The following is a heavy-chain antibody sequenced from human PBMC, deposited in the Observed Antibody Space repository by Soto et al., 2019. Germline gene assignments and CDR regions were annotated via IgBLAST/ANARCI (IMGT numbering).Heavy chain of an antibody. D-gene: IGHD3-16*02. J-gene: IGHJ4*02. CDR2: ISAYNGNT. V-gene: IGHV1-18*01. CDR1: GYTFTSYG. CDR3: ARAPGLITFGGVIVFDY. Sequence: ASVKVSCKASGYTFTSYGISWVRQAPGQGLEWMGWISAYNGNTNYAQKLQGRVTMTTDTSTSTAYMELRSLRSDDTAVYYCARAPGLITFGGVIVFDYWGQGTLVTVSS.